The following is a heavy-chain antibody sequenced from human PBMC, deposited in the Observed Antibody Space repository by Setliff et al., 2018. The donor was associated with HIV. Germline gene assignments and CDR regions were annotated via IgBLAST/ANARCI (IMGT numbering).Heavy chain of an antibody. V-gene: IGHV3-7*03. D-gene: IGHD2-15*01. Sequence: GGSLRLSCAASGFSFNNYWIVWVRQAPGKGLEWVANINQDGSHKYYADSVKGRFTISRDNSKNTLYLHMNSLRAEDTAVYYCAKDRGCSVWGQGTLVTVSS. CDR3: AKDRGCSV. J-gene: IGHJ4*02. CDR1: GFSFNNYW. CDR2: INQDGSHK.